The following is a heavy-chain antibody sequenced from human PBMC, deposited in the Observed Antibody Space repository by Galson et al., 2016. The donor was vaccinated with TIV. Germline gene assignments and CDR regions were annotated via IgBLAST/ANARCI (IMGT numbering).Heavy chain of an antibody. CDR1: GATFNKYA. CDR3: ARGSGDTYYYYFGMDV. CDR2: IIPIFGTA. D-gene: IGHD4-17*01. V-gene: IGHV1-69*01. J-gene: IGHJ6*02. Sequence: QSGAEVKKPGESLKISCKASGATFNKYAISWVRQAPGQGLEWMGGIIPIFGTANYAQKFQGRVTITADEFPSAAYMELNSLRSEDTAVYYCARGSGDTYYYYFGMDVWGQGTTVTVSS.